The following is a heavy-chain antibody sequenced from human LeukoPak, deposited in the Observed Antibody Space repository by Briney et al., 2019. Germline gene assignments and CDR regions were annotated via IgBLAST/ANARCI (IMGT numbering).Heavy chain of an antibody. CDR2: IYPGDSDT. Sequence: GESLKISCKGSGYSFTSYWIGWVRQIPGKGLEWMGIIYPGDSDTRYSPSFQGQVTISADKSISTAYLQWSNLKASDTAMYYCPRLIGPEHITFVDYWGQGTLVTVSS. J-gene: IGHJ4*02. CDR1: GYSFTSYW. V-gene: IGHV5-51*01. D-gene: IGHD1/OR15-1a*01. CDR3: PRLIGPEHITFVDY.